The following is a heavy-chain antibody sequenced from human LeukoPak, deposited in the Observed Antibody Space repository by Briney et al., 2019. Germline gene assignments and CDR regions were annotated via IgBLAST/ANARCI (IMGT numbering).Heavy chain of an antibody. CDR2: IKSKTDGGTT. J-gene: IGHJ3*01. V-gene: IGHV3-15*01. CDR1: GFTVNNAW. Sequence: GGSLRLSCAASGFTVNNAWMTWVRQAPGKGLEWVGRIKSKTDGGTTDFAAPVNGSFAISRDDSENTMYLQMNSLKAEDTAIYYCTTARGYSAYEYWGRGTMVTVSS. CDR3: TTARGYSAYEY. D-gene: IGHD5-12*01.